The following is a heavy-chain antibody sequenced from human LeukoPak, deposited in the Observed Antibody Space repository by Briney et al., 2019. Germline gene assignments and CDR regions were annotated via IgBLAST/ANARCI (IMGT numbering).Heavy chain of an antibody. Sequence: GGSLRLSCAASGFTFNIYAMTWVRQAPGKGLEWASTISASGGSTYYADSVQGRFTTSRHNSKNTLFLQLNTLRAEDTAVYYCATVHSSGWTGAFDYWGQGSLVTVSS. J-gene: IGHJ4*02. CDR1: GFTFNIYA. CDR3: ATVHSSGWTGAFDY. CDR2: ISASGGST. D-gene: IGHD6-19*01. V-gene: IGHV3-23*01.